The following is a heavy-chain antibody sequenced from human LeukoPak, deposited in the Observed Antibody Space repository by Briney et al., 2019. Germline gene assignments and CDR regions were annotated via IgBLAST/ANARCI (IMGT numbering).Heavy chain of an antibody. Sequence: GKSLRLSCAASGFTFSTFAMHWVRQAPGKGLEWVAGISHDGTNKYYADSVKGRFTISRDKSNNRLYVQMNSLRREDTAVYYCARAAGYSSSWYYFQHWGQGTLVTVSS. CDR3: ARAAGYSSSWYYFQH. D-gene: IGHD6-13*01. J-gene: IGHJ1*01. V-gene: IGHV3-30*04. CDR1: GFTFSTFA. CDR2: ISHDGTNK.